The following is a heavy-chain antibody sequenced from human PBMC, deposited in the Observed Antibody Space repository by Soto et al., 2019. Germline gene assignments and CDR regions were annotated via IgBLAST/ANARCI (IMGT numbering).Heavy chain of an antibody. CDR1: GYTFTTHN. Sequence: ASVKVSCKASGYTFTTHNINWVRQATGQGLEWMGWMNPNSGTTGYAQKFQDRITLTRDTSKTTAYMEHSGLTSDDTAVYFCVRYGVAADYWGQGTQVTVSS. J-gene: IGHJ4*01. D-gene: IGHD2-8*01. CDR3: VRYGVAADY. CDR2: MNPNSGTT. V-gene: IGHV1-8*02.